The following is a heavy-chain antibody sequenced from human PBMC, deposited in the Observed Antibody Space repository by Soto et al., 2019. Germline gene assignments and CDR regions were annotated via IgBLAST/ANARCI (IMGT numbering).Heavy chain of an antibody. D-gene: IGHD5-12*01. CDR1: GFPFSNAW. CDR2: IKGKTDGGTT. J-gene: IGHJ3*02. V-gene: IGHV3-15*07. CDR3: ARGRDGYNVDAFDI. Sequence: GGSLRLSCAASGFPFSNAWMNWVRQAPGKGLEWVGHIKGKTDGGTTDYAAPVKGRFTISRDDSKNTLYLQMNSLKTEDTAVYYCARGRDGYNVDAFDIWGQGTMVTVSS.